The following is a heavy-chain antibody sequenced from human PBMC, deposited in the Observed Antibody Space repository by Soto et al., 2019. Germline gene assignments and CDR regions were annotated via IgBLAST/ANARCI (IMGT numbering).Heavy chain of an antibody. CDR3: ARDLNYDFWSGYYPYYYYGMDV. J-gene: IGHJ6*02. V-gene: IGHV3-21*01. D-gene: IGHD3-3*01. CDR1: GFTFSSYS. Sequence: PGGSLRLSCAASGFTFSSYSMNWVRQAPGKGLEWVSSISSSSSYIYYADSVKGRFTISRDNAKNSLYLQMNSLRAEDTAVYYCARDLNYDFWSGYYPYYYYGMDVWGQGTTVTVSS. CDR2: ISSSSSYI.